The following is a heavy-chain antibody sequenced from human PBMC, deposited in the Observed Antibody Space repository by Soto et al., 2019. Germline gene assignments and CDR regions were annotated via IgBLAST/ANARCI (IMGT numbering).Heavy chain of an antibody. CDR1: GYTFTIYG. CDR2: ISAYNGNT. V-gene: IGHV1-18*01. CDR3: ARDPTAAAGPRFFDY. Sequence: ASVKVSCKASGYTFTIYGIIWVRQAPGQGLEWMGWISAYNGNTNYAQKLQGRVTMTTDTSTSTAYMELRSLRSDDTAVYYCARDPTAAAGPRFFDYWGQGTLVTVSS. J-gene: IGHJ4*02. D-gene: IGHD6-13*01.